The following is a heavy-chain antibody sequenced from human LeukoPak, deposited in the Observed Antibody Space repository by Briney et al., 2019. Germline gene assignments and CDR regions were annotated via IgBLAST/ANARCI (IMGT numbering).Heavy chain of an antibody. CDR2: INYSGST. CDR1: GGSISNHY. D-gene: IGHD1-1*01. V-gene: IGHV4-59*11. CDR3: ARNWNGVFDY. Sequence: SETLSLTCSVSGGSISNHYWSWIRQPPGKGLEWIRYINYSGSTNYIPTLKSRVTISVDTSKNQFSLKLSSVTAADTAVYYCARNWNGVFDYWGQGTLVTVSS. J-gene: IGHJ4*02.